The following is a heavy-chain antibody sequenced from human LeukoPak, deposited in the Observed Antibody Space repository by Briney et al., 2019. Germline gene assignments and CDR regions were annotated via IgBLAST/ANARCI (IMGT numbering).Heavy chain of an antibody. Sequence: PSETLSLTCTVSGGSISNYYWSWIRQPPGKGLDWIGYIYYTGSTSYSPSLKSRVTISVDTSKNQFSLRLSSVTAADTAVYFCARDVYIGAPGGYFDYWGQGTLATVSS. J-gene: IGHJ4*02. V-gene: IGHV4-59*01. D-gene: IGHD3-10*01. CDR3: ARDVYIGAPGGYFDY. CDR1: GGSISNYY. CDR2: IYYTGST.